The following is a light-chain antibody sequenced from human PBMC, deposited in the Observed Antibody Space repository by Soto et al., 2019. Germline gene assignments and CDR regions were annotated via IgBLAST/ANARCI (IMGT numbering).Light chain of an antibody. Sequence: TQSPSTLSASVGDRVTITCRASQSIRSERLAWYQQKPGQAPRLVIFDASNRASGMPERFSGSGSGTDFTLTIARLEPEDFAVYYCQEYDGAPITFGLGTRLEIK. V-gene: IGKV3-20*01. J-gene: IGKJ5*01. CDR2: DAS. CDR3: QEYDGAPIT. CDR1: QSIRSER.